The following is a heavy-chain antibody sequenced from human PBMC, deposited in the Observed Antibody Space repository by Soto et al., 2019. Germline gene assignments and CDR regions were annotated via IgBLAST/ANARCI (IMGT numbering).Heavy chain of an antibody. Sequence: SLRLSCAASGFSFSNTYMTWVRQAPGKGLEWVAVISYDGSNKYYADSVKGRFTISRDNSKNTLYLQMNSLRAEDTAVYYCAPWFGAFDYWGQGTLVTVSS. CDR3: APWFGAFDY. J-gene: IGHJ4*02. CDR2: ISYDGSNK. D-gene: IGHD3-10*01. CDR1: GFSFSNTY. V-gene: IGHV3-30*03.